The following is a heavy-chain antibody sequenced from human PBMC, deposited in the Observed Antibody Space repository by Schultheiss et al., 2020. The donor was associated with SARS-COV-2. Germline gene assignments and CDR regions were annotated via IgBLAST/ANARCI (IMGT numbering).Heavy chain of an antibody. CDR2: INPNSGGT. V-gene: IGHV1-2*04. CDR3: ARRAIVVVPAASPPVDY. CDR1: GYTFTGYY. J-gene: IGHJ4*02. D-gene: IGHD2-2*01. Sequence: ASVKVSCKASGYTFTGYYMHWVRQAPGQGLEWMGWINPNSGGTNYAQKFQGWVTMTRDTSISTAYMELSRLRSEDTAVYYCARRAIVVVPAASPPVDYWGQGTLVTVSS.